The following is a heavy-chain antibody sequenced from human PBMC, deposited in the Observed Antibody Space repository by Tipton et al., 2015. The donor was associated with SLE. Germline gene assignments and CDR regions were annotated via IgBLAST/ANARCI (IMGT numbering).Heavy chain of an antibody. CDR3: ARLGDTAMVLYYYGMDV. D-gene: IGHD5-18*01. J-gene: IGHJ6*02. Sequence: SLRLSCAASGFTFSTYTMTWVRQAPGKGLEWVSTISSSSGLIYYADSVKGRFTVSRDNAKNSLYLQMNSLRVEDTAVYYCARLGDTAMVLYYYGMDVWGQGTTVTVSS. CDR2: ISSSSGLI. V-gene: IGHV3-21*01. CDR1: GFTFSTYT.